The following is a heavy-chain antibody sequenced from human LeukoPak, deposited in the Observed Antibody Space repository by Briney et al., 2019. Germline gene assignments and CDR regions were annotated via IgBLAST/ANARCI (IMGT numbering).Heavy chain of an antibody. V-gene: IGHV3-23*01. J-gene: IGHJ4*02. CDR3: AKIAETSGTYGQGFDY. Sequence: GGSLRLSCVGSGYTFTTYGMSWVRQAPGKGLEWVSGLDNNGDNTYYADSVKGRFTISRDNSKITLYLQMNSLRVEDTAVYYCAKIAETSGTYGQGFDYWGQGTLVTVSS. CDR1: GYTFTTYG. D-gene: IGHD1-26*01. CDR2: LDNNGDNT.